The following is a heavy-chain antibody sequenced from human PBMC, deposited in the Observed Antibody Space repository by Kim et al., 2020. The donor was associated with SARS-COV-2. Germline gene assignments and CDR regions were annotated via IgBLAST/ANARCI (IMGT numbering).Heavy chain of an antibody. CDR3: AKHETYSYGSEYLQN. V-gene: IGHV3-23*01. CDR2: ISGSGAKA. J-gene: IGHJ1*01. CDR1: EFTFSDYA. D-gene: IGHD5-18*01. Sequence: GGSLRLSCAASEFTFSDYAMSWVRQAPGKGLEWVSVISGSGAKADYADSVKGRFTISRDNSKNTLYLQMSSLRAEDTAVYYCAKHETYSYGSEYLQNGGQGTLVTVSS.